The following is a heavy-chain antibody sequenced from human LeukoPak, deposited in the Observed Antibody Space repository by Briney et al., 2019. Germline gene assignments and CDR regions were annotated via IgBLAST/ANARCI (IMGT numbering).Heavy chain of an antibody. CDR1: GFTFSSYS. CDR2: IDYDGGSG. Sequence: GGSLRLSCAASGFTFSSYSMNWVRQAPGKGLEWVSSIDYDGGSGHYADSVKGQFTISRDNSNNTLYLQMNSLRAEDTAVYYCAKAGSIRFDYWGQGTLVTVSS. D-gene: IGHD1-26*01. J-gene: IGHJ4*02. CDR3: AKAGSIRFDY. V-gene: IGHV3-23*01.